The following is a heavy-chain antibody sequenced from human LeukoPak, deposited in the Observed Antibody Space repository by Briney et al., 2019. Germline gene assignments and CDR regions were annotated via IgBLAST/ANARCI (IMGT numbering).Heavy chain of an antibody. Sequence: GGSLRLSCAASGFTFSSYGMHWVRQAPGKGLEWVAVISYDGSNKYYADSVKGRFTISRDNSKNTLYLQMNSLRAEDTAVYYCARDRVRIAARPNPHDYWGQGTLVTVSS. D-gene: IGHD6-6*01. V-gene: IGHV3-30*03. J-gene: IGHJ4*02. CDR2: ISYDGSNK. CDR1: GFTFSSYG. CDR3: ARDRVRIAARPNPHDY.